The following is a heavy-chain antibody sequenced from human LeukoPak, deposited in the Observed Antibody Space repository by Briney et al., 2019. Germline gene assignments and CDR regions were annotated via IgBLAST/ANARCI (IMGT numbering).Heavy chain of an antibody. D-gene: IGHD6-13*01. V-gene: IGHV3-53*01. J-gene: IGHJ4*02. CDR3: ARAGYSGSWYLEEYFDY. CDR1: GFTVSSNY. Sequence: GGSLRLSCAASGFTVSSNYMSWVRQAPGKGLEWVSVIYSGGSTYYADSVKGRFTISRDNSKNTLYLQMNSLRAEDTAVYYCARAGYSGSWYLEEYFDYWGQGTLVTVSS. CDR2: IYSGGST.